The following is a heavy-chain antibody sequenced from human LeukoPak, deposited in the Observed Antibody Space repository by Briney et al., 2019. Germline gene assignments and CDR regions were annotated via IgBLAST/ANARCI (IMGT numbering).Heavy chain of an antibody. CDR2: IYHSGST. D-gene: IGHD5-18*01. V-gene: IGHV4-38-2*02. Sequence: SETLSLTCTVSGYSISSGYYWGWIRQPPGKGLEWIGSIYHSGSTYYNPSLKSRVTISVDTSKNQFSLKLSSVTAADTAVYYCARDLDSYGYYFDYWGQGTLVTVSS. CDR3: ARDLDSYGYYFDY. J-gene: IGHJ4*02. CDR1: GYSISSGYY.